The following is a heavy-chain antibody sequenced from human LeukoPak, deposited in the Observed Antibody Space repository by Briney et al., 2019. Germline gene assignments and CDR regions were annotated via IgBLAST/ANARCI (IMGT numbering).Heavy chain of an antibody. V-gene: IGHV3-21*01. J-gene: IGHJ4*02. CDR3: SRGMNYYDSSGTYYAIPSTY. Sequence: GGSLRLSCAASGFTFTIYSMNWVRQAPGKGLEWVSSISSSSSYIYYADSVKGRFTISRDNAKNSLYLQMNSLRAEDTAVYYCSRGMNYYDSSGTYYAIPSTYWGQGTLVTVSS. D-gene: IGHD3-22*01. CDR2: ISSSSSYI. CDR1: GFTFTIYS.